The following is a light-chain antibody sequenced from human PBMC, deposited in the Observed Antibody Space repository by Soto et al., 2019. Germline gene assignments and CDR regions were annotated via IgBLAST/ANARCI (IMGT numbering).Light chain of an antibody. V-gene: IGLV2-11*01. J-gene: IGLJ1*01. CDR2: EVS. CDR1: SRDVDAYEF. Sequence: QSALTQPRSVSGSPGQSVAISCTGTSRDVDAYEFVSWYQHHPGKAPKLIISEVSKRPSGVSHRFSGSKSGNTASLTISGLQAEDEADYFCCSFAGSFYVFGTGTKLTVL. CDR3: CSFAGSFYV.